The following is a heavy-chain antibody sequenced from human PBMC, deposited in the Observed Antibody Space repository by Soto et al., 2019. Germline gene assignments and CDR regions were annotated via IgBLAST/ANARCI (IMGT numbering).Heavy chain of an antibody. CDR3: ARLGGRIYRLWDDVDYYYVMDV. CDR1: GYTLTELS. Sequence: APVKVSRKVSGYTLTELSKHWVRQAPGKGHEWMGGFDPEDGETIYAQKFQGRVTMTEDESTGTAYMELSSLRSEDTAVYYCARLGGRIYRLWDDVDYYYVMDVWGQGTTVTVSS. J-gene: IGHJ6*02. V-gene: IGHV1-24*01. D-gene: IGHD1-26*01. CDR2: FDPEDGET.